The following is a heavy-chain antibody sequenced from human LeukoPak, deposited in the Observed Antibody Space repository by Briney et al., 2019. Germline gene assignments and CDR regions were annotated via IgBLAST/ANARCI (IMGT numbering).Heavy chain of an antibody. CDR2: IDHSESA. D-gene: IGHD6-19*01. CDR3: ARRYSSGFYYFDY. J-gene: IGHJ4*02. Sequence: TSETLSLTCSVYGVSFSGYYWTWIRQPPGKGLEWIGEIDHSESANHSPSLKSRLTMSVDTSKSQFSLRLNSVTAADTATYYCARRYSSGFYYFDYWGQGALVTVSS. V-gene: IGHV4-34*01. CDR1: GVSFSGYY.